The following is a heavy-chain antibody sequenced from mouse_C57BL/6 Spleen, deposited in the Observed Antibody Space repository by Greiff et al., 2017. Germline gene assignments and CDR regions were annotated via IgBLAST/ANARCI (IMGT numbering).Heavy chain of an antibody. CDR1: GFTFSDYY. CDR2: ISNGGGST. V-gene: IGHV5-12*01. Sequence: EVKLVESGGGLVQPGGSLKLSCAASGFTFSDYYMYWVRQTPEKRLEWVAYISNGGGSTYYPDTVKGRFTISRDNAKNTLYLQMSRLKSEDTAMYYCARHGSPFDYWGQGTTLTVSS. CDR3: ARHGSPFDY. J-gene: IGHJ2*01.